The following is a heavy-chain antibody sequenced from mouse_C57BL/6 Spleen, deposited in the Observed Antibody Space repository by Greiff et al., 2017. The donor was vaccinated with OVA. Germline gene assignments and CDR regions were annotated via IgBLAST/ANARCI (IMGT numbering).Heavy chain of an antibody. CDR2: IWSGGST. CDR3: ARTWDGDFDV. CDR1: GFSLTSYG. V-gene: IGHV2-2*01. J-gene: IGHJ1*03. Sequence: VQLKQSGPGLVQPSQSLSITCTVSGFSLTSYGVHWVRQSPGTGLEWLGVIWSGGSTDYNAAFISRLSISKDNSKSQVFFKMNSLQADDTAIYYCARTWDGDFDVWGTGTTVTVSS. D-gene: IGHD4-1*01.